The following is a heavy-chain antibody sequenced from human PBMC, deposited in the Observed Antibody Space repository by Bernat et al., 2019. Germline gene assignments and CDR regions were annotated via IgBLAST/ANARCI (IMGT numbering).Heavy chain of an antibody. CDR2: INSDGSST. D-gene: IGHD3-10*01. J-gene: IGHJ4*02. V-gene: IGHV3-74*01. CDR3: ARGTMVRGVIPLDY. Sequence: EVQLVESGGGLVQPGGSLRLSCAASGFTFSSYWMHWVRQAPGKGLVWVSRINSDGSSTSYADSVKGRFTISRDNAKNTLYLQMNSLRAEDTAVYYCARGTMVRGVIPLDYWGQGTLVTVSS. CDR1: GFTFSSYW.